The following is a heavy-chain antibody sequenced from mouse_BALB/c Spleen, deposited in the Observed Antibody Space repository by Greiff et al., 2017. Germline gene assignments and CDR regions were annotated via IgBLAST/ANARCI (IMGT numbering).Heavy chain of an antibody. V-gene: IGHV5-9*03. J-gene: IGHJ2*01. CDR1: GFTFSSYT. CDR2: ISSGGGNT. D-gene: IGHD1-1*01. CDR3: PPIYGSSCDY. Sequence: DVKLVESGGGLVKPGGSLTLSCAASGFTFSSYTMSWVRQTPEKRLEWVATISSGGGNTYYPDSVKGRFTISRDNAKNNLYLQMSSLRAEDTSLYYCPPIYGSSCDYWGQGTTLTVSS.